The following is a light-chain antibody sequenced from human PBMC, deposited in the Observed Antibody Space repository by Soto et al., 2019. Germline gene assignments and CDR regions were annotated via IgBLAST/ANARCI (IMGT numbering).Light chain of an antibody. J-gene: IGLJ3*02. CDR1: RSDVGIYDF. Sequence: QSALTQPASVSGSPGQSITMSCTGTRSDVGIYDFVSWYQQHPGKAPKLIIYEVSNRPSGVSNRFSGSKSGNTASLTISGLQAEDEAHYYCSSYTSSSTLVFGGGTKLTVL. CDR3: SSYTSSSTLV. CDR2: EVS. V-gene: IGLV2-14*01.